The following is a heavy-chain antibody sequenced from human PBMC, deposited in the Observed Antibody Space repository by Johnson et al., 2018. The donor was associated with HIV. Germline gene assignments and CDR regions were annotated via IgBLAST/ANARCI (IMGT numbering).Heavy chain of an antibody. CDR3: ARFDSGWQWQGLDI. CDR1: GFTFNDYA. J-gene: IGHJ3*02. Sequence: VQLVESGGGLVQPGRSLRLSCAASGFTFNDYAMHWVRQAPGKGLEWVSGISWNSGSIGYVDSVKGRFTISRDNAKNSLYLQMNSLIAEDTAVYYCARFDSGWQWQGLDIWGQGTMVTVSS. D-gene: IGHD6-19*01. V-gene: IGHV3-9*01. CDR2: ISWNSGSI.